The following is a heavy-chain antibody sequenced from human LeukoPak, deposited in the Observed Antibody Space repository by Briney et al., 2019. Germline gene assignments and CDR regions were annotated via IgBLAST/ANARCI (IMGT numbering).Heavy chain of an antibody. CDR2: ISSSSSYT. CDR1: GFTFSSSY. D-gene: IGHD4-23*01. V-gene: IGHV3-11*03. CDR3: ARGHGGNGFDY. J-gene: IGHJ4*02. Sequence: GGSLRLSCAASGFTFSSSYVGWVRQAPGKGLEWVSYISSSSSYTNYADSVKGRFTVSRDNAKNSLYLQMNSLRAEDTAVYYCARGHGGNGFDYWGQGTLVTVSS.